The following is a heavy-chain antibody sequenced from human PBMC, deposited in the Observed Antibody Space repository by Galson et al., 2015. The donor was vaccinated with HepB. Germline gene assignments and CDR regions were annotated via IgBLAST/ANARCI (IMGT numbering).Heavy chain of an antibody. Sequence: SLRLSCAASGFTFSSYSMNWVRQAPGKGLEWVSSISSSSSYIYYADSVKGRFTISRDNAKNSLYLQMNSLRAEDTAVYYCAREGVGATIDYWGQGTLVTVSS. CDR2: ISSSSSYI. CDR3: AREGVGATIDY. V-gene: IGHV3-21*01. J-gene: IGHJ4*02. D-gene: IGHD1-26*01. CDR1: GFTFSSYS.